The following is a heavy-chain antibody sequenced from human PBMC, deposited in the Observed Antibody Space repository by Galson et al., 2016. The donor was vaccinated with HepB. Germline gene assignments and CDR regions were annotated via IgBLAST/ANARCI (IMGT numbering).Heavy chain of an antibody. D-gene: IGHD6-19*01. V-gene: IGHV3-23*01. J-gene: IGHJ6*02. CDR3: AKGSTVWYGGMDV. Sequence: SLRLSCAASGFTFSSYAMNWVRQAPGKGLEWVSGLSGSGASTYYVDSVKGRFTISRDNSKNTLYLQMNSLRAEDTAVYYCAKGSTVWYGGMDVWGPGTAVTVSS. CDR1: GFTFSSYA. CDR2: LSGSGAST.